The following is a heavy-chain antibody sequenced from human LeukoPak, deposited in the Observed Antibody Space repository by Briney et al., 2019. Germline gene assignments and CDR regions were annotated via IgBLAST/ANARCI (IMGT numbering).Heavy chain of an antibody. V-gene: IGHV3-13*01. Sequence: GGSLRLSCAASGFTFSSYDMHWVRQATGKGLEWVSAFGTAGDTHYPGSVKGRFTISRENAKNSLYLQMNSLRAGDTAVYYCARAYCGGDCYSGWYFDLWGRGTLVTVSS. D-gene: IGHD2-21*02. CDR2: FGTAGDT. CDR1: GFTFSSYD. CDR3: ARAYCGGDCYSGWYFDL. J-gene: IGHJ2*01.